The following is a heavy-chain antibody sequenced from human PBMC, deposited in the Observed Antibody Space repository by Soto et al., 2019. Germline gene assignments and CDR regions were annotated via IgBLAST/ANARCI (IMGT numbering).Heavy chain of an antibody. D-gene: IGHD3-10*01. J-gene: IGHJ4*02. V-gene: IGHV4-34*01. CDR3: AFRSYHRTTRAPFDY. CDR2: INHSGST. CDR1: GGSFSGYY. Sequence: PSETLSLTCAVYGGSFSGYYRSWIRQPPGKGLEWIGEINHSGSTNCNPSLESRVTISVDTSKNQFFLKLSSVTAADTAVYYFAFRSYHRTTRAPFDYWGQGTLVTDSS.